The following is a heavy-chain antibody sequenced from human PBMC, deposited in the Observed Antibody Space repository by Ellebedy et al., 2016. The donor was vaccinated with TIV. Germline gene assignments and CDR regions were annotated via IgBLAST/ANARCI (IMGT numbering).Heavy chain of an antibody. V-gene: IGHV5-51*01. CDR3: ARRLLLEPRFDP. J-gene: IGHJ5*02. D-gene: IGHD1-14*01. CDR2: IYPADSRT. CDR1: GSNFNSHW. Sequence: GESLKISCMVSGSNFNSHWIGWVRQMPGKGLEWMGVIYPADSRTRYNPSFQGQITLSIDNSINTAYLQWTSLKASDTAIYYCARRLLLEPRFDPWGQGTLVTVSS.